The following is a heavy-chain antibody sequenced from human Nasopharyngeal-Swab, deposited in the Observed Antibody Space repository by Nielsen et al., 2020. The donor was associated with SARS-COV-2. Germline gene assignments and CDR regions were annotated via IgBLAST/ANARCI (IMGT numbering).Heavy chain of an antibody. V-gene: IGHV3-49*04. Sequence: GGSLRLSCTASGFTFGDYAMSWVRQAPGKGLEWVGFIRSKAYGGTTEYAASVKGRFTISRDDSKSIAYLQMNSLKTEDTAVYYCARYCSSTSCYRTSAFDIWGQGTMVTVSS. D-gene: IGHD2-2*01. CDR3: ARYCSSTSCYRTSAFDI. CDR2: IRSKAYGGTT. CDR1: GFTFGDYA. J-gene: IGHJ3*02.